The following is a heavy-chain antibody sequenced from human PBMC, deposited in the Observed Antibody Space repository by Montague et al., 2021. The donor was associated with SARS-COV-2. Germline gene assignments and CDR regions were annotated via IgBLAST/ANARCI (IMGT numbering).Heavy chain of an antibody. CDR3: ARHASYDYSKDLYYYYYYGMDV. J-gene: IGHJ6*02. Sequence: SETLSLTCTVSGGSISSSSYYWGWIRQPPGKGLEWIGSIYYSGSTYYNPSLKSRVTISVDTSKNQFSLKLSSVTAADTAVYYCARHASYDYSKDLYYYYYYGMDVRGQGTTVTVSS. V-gene: IGHV4-39*01. D-gene: IGHD4-11*01. CDR2: IYYSGST. CDR1: GGSISSSSYY.